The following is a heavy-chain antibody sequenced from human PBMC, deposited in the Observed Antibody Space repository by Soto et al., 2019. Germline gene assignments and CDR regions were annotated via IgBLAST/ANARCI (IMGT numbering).Heavy chain of an antibody. CDR2: IIPIFGTA. CDR1: GGTFSSYA. J-gene: IGHJ4*02. V-gene: IGHV1-69*13. D-gene: IGHD6-13*01. CDR3: ATSTRIAAAGIDY. Sequence: GASVQVSCKASGGTFSSYAISWVRQAPGQGLEWMGGIIPIFGTANYAQKFQGRVTITADESTSTAYMELSSLRSEDTAVYYCATSTRIAAAGIDYWGQGTPVTVSS.